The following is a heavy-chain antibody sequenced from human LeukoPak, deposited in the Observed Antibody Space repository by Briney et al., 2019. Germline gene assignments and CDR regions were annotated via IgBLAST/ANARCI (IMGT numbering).Heavy chain of an antibody. CDR2: IYSDGST. Sequence: GGSLRLSCAASGFTVSSNYMSWVRQAPGKGLEWVSIIYSDGSTYYADSVKGRFTISRDTSKNTLFLQMNSLRAEDTAVYYCARIYSGSHYSWGQGTLVTISS. CDR3: ARIYSGSHYS. V-gene: IGHV3-53*01. CDR1: GFTVSSNY. J-gene: IGHJ4*02. D-gene: IGHD1-26*01.